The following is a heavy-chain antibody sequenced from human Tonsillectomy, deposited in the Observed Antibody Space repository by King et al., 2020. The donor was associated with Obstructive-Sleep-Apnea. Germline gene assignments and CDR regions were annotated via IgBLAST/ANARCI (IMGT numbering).Heavy chain of an antibody. CDR3: ARHRSSWYYFDY. Sequence: QLVQSGAEVKKPEESLRISCKTSGYSFTSYWISWVRQMPGKGLEWMGRIDPSDSFTKYSPSFQSHVTISADKSISTPYLQWSSLKASATPMYSCARHRSSWYYFDYWGRGTLVTVSS. J-gene: IGHJ4*02. CDR2: IDPSDSFT. CDR1: GYSFTSYW. V-gene: IGHV5-10-1*01. D-gene: IGHD6-13*01.